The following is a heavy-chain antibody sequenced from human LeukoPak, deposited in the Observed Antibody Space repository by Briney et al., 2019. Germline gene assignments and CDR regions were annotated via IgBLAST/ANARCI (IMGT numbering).Heavy chain of an antibody. V-gene: IGHV3-21*01. J-gene: IGHJ5*02. CDR2: ISSSSGYI. CDR3: ARDLYGGNSASWVDL. D-gene: IGHD4-23*01. Sequence: GGSLRLSCAASGFTFSSYSMNWVRQAPGKGLEWVSSISSSSGYIYYADSVKGRFTISRDNAKNSLYLQVNSLRAEDTAVYYCARDLYGGNSASWVDLWGQGTLVTVSS. CDR1: GFTFSSYS.